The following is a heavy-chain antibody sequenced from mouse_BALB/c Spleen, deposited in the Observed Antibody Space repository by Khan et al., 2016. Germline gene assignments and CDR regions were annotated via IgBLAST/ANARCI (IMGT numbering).Heavy chain of an antibody. CDR3: APLTGTFYSMDY. CDR1: GYTFTDYS. Sequence: QIQLVQSGPELKKPGETVKISCKASGYTFTDYSMHWVKQAPGKGLKWMGWINTETGEPTYADDFKGRFAFSLESSANTAYLQINNLKHEDTATYFCAPLTGTFYSMDYWGQGTSVTVSS. J-gene: IGHJ4*01. V-gene: IGHV9-2-1*01. D-gene: IGHD4-1*01. CDR2: INTETGEP.